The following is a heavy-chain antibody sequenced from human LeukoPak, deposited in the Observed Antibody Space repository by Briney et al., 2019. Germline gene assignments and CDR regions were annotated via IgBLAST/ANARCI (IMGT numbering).Heavy chain of an antibody. J-gene: IGHJ6*03. D-gene: IGHD3-10*01. V-gene: IGHV3-21*01. Sequence: PGGSLRLSCAASGFTFSSYSMNWVRQAPGKGLEWVSSISSSSSYIYYADSVKGRFTISRDNAKNSLYLQMNSLRAEDTAVYYCAGDEGSSGSYKSYYMDVWGKGTTVTISS. CDR2: ISSSSSYI. CDR3: AGDEGSSGSYKSYYMDV. CDR1: GFTFSSYS.